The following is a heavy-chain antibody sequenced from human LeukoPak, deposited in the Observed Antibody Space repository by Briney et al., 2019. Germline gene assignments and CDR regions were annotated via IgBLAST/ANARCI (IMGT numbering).Heavy chain of an antibody. CDR2: ISSNGINT. V-gene: IGHV3-64D*06. CDR1: GFTFSSYA. D-gene: IGHD1-26*01. Sequence: GGSLSLSCSASGFTFSSYALDWVRQAPGEGLQYVAGISSNGINTYYVESLKGRFIISRDNYKNKVYLQMSSLRAEDTAVYYCVKPKVGATFDSWGQGTLVIVSS. CDR3: VKPKVGATFDS. J-gene: IGHJ4*02.